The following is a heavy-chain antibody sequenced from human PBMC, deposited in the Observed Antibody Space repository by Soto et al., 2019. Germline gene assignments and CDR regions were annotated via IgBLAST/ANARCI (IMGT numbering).Heavy chain of an antibody. CDR2: ISAYNGKT. CDR1: GYTFTSYG. D-gene: IGHD5-18*01. J-gene: IGHJ3*02. Sequence: ASVKLSCKASGYTFTSYGISWVRQAPGQGLEWMGRISAYNGKTNYAQKLQGRVTITADKSTSTAYMELSSLRSEDTAVYYCARTRGYSYGPTDDAFDIWGQGTMVTVSS. V-gene: IGHV1-18*01. CDR3: ARTRGYSYGPTDDAFDI.